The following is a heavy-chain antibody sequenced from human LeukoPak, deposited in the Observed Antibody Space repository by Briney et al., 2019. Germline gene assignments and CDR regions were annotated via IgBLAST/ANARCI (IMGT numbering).Heavy chain of an antibody. Sequence: GASVKVSCKASGYTFSGYFIHWVRQAPGQGLEWMGRINPNTGYPNHAQNFQGRVTMTRDTSISTAYMELSRLTTDDTAAYFCARGQPYGNYNYFDSWGQGTLVTVSS. V-gene: IGHV1-2*06. CDR2: INPNTGYP. J-gene: IGHJ5*01. CDR1: GYTFSGYF. D-gene: IGHD4-11*01. CDR3: ARGQPYGNYNYFDS.